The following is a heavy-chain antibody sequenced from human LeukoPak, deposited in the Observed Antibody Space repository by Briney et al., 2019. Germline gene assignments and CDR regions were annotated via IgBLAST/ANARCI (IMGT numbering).Heavy chain of an antibody. CDR1: GFTFDDYA. CDR2: ISWNSGSI. J-gene: IGHJ3*02. D-gene: IGHD1-14*01. V-gene: IGHV3-9*03. Sequence: GGSLRLSCAASGFTFDDYAMHWVRQAPGKGLEWVSGISWNSGSIGYADSVKGRFTISRDNAKNSLYLQMNSLRAEDMALYYCAKDRLGTPRGAFDIWGQGTMVTVSS. CDR3: AKDRLGTPRGAFDI.